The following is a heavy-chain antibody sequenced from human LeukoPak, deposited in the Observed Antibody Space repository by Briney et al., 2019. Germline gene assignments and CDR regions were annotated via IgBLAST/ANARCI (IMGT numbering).Heavy chain of an antibody. Sequence: SETLSLTCTVSGGSISSYYWSWIRQPPGKGLEWIGYIYYSGSTNYNPSLKSRVTISVVTSKNQFSLKLSSVTAADTAVYYCARALGRRNWFDPWGQGTLVTVSS. CDR3: ARALGRRNWFDP. CDR1: GGSISSYY. J-gene: IGHJ5*02. D-gene: IGHD5-24*01. CDR2: IYYSGST. V-gene: IGHV4-59*01.